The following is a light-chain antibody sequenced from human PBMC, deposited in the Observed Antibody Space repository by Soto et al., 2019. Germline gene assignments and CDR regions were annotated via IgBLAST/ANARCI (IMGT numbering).Light chain of an antibody. CDR3: TSYVGNDSWV. Sequence: QSALTQPPSASGSPGQSVTISCTGTSSDVGAYTYVSWYQQYTGKAPKLMIYEVTKRPSGVPDRFSGSKSGNTASLTVSGLQAEDEADYYCTSYVGNDSWVFGGGNQHTVL. CDR2: EVT. J-gene: IGLJ3*02. V-gene: IGLV2-8*01. CDR1: SSDVGAYTY.